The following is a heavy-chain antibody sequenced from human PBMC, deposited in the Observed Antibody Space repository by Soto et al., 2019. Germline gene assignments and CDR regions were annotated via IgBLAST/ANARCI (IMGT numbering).Heavy chain of an antibody. V-gene: IGHV3-73*01. D-gene: IGHD3-16*01. CDR1: GFTFSGSA. CDR2: IRSEDNSYAT. Sequence: GGSLRLSRAASGFTFSGSAMHWVRQASGKGLEWVGRIRSEDNSYATAYAASVKGRFTISRDDSKSTAYLQMNSLKTEDTAVYYCTGGEDYWGQGTLVTVSS. J-gene: IGHJ4*02. CDR3: TGGEDY.